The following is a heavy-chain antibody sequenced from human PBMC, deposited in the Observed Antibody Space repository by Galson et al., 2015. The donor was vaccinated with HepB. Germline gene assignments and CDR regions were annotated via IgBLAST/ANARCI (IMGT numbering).Heavy chain of an antibody. CDR3: VKAGSWFGGDWFDP. J-gene: IGHJ5*02. Sequence: SLRLSCAGSGFIFRHHAMAWIRQAPGKGLEWVSGINGRGSTRSSSDAVKGRFSISRDNSKDTVFSQMDNLRAEDTAVYYCVKAGSWFGGDWFDPWGQGALVTVS. D-gene: IGHD3-16*01. CDR1: GFIFRHHA. V-gene: IGHV3-23*01. CDR2: INGRGSTR.